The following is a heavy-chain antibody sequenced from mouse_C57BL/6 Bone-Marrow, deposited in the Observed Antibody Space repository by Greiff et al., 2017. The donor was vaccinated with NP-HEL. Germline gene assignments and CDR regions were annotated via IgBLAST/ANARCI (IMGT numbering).Heavy chain of an antibody. V-gene: IGHV1-81*01. D-gene: IGHD2-2*01. CDR3: VPLWLRRGFDY. J-gene: IGHJ2*01. CDR2: IYPRSGNT. Sequence: QVQLKQSGAELARPGASVKLSCKASGYTFTSYGISWVKQRTGQGLEWIGEIYPRSGNTYYNEKFKGKATLTADKSSSTAYMELRSLTSEDSAVYFCVPLWLRRGFDYWGQGTTLTVSS. CDR1: GYTFTSYG.